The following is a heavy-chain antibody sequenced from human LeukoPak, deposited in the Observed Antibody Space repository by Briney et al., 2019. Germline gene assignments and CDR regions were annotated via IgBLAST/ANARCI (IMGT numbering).Heavy chain of an antibody. J-gene: IGHJ6*03. CDR3: ARGSGGYYYYYMDV. CDR1: GGSFSGYY. Sequence: SETLSLTCAVYGGSFSGYYWSWIRQPPGKGLEWLGEINHSGSTNYNPSLKSRVTISVDTSKNQFSLKLSSVTAADTAVYYCARGSGGYYYYYMDVWGKGTTVTVSS. CDR2: INHSGST. V-gene: IGHV4-34*01. D-gene: IGHD2-8*02.